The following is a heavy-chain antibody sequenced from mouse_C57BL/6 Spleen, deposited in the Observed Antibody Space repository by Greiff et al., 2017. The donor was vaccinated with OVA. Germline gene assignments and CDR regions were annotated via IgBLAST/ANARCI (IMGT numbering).Heavy chain of an antibody. V-gene: IGHV1-15*01. D-gene: IGHD2-1*01. CDR2: IDPETGGT. J-gene: IGHJ2*01. CDR3: TRMGYGNYVHYFDY. CDR1: GYTFTDYE. Sequence: QVQLQQSGAELVRPGASVTLSCKASGYTFTDYEMHWVKQTPVHGLEWIGAIDPETGGTAYNQKFKGKAILTADKSSSTAYMELRSLTSEDSAVYYCTRMGYGNYVHYFDYWGQGTTLTVSS.